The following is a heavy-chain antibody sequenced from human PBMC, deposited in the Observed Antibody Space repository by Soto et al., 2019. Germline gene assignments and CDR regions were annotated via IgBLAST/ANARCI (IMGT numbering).Heavy chain of an antibody. CDR1: GYTFTSYG. Sequence: ASVKVSCKASGYTFTSYGISWVRQAPGQGLEWMGWISAYNGNTNYAQKHQGRVTMTTDTSTSTAYMELRSLRSDDTAMYYCAIDQALWFGELTSGRDAFDIWGQGTMVTVSS. D-gene: IGHD3-10*01. J-gene: IGHJ3*02. V-gene: IGHV1-18*01. CDR3: AIDQALWFGELTSGRDAFDI. CDR2: ISAYNGNT.